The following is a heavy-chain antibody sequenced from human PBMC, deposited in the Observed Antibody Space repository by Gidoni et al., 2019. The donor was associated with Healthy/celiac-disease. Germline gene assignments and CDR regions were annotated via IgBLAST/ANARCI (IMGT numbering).Heavy chain of an antibody. V-gene: IGHV3-23*01. CDR2: ISGSGGST. D-gene: IGHD3-22*01. CDR1: GFTFSSYA. J-gene: IGHJ3*02. CDR3: AKPSTYYDSSAGAFDI. Sequence: EVQLLESGGGLVQPGGSLRLSCAASGFTFSSYAMSWVRQAPGKGLEWVSAISGSGGSTYYADSVKGRFTISRDNSKNTLYLQMNSLRAEDTAVYYCAKPSTYYDSSAGAFDIWGQGTMVTVSS.